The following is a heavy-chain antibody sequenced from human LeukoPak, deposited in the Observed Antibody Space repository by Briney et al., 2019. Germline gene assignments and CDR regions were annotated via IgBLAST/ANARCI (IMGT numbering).Heavy chain of an antibody. CDR2: INPNSGGT. CDR1: GYTFTGYY. J-gene: IGHJ3*02. CDR3: AREYSSGPTGDDAFDI. D-gene: IGHD6-19*01. Sequence: GASVKVSCKASGYTFTGYYMHWVRQAPGQGLEWMGWINPNSGGTNYAQKFQGRVTMTRDTSISTAYMELSRLRSDDTAVYYCAREYSSGPTGDDAFDIWGQGTMVTVSS. V-gene: IGHV1-2*02.